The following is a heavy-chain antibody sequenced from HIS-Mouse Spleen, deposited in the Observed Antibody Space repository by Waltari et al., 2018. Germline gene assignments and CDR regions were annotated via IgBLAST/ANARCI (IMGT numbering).Heavy chain of an antibody. D-gene: IGHD1-1*01. CDR2: IYYSGRT. CDR3: AREATGTDY. J-gene: IGHJ4*02. Sequence: QLQLQESGPGLVKPSETLSLTCTVSGGSISSSSYYWGWIRQPPGKGLEWIGSIYYSGRTYYNPSLKSRVTRSVDTSKNQFSLKLSSVTAADTAVYYCAREATGTDYWGQGTLVTVSS. V-gene: IGHV4-39*07. CDR1: GGSISSSSYY.